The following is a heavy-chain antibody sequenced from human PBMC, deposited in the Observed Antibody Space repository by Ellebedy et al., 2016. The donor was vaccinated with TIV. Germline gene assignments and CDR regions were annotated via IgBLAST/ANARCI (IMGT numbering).Heavy chain of an antibody. Sequence: MPSETLSLTCIISAGSINNYYWNWIRQSPKKGLEWIGNVYYSGSNSYNPSLKSRVTISVDTSKNQFSLNPRSVTAADTAIYYCARRAAHCSRVSCYPKYYFDFWGQGALVTVSS. CDR3: ARRAAHCSRVSCYPKYYFDF. V-gene: IGHV4-59*01. CDR1: AGSINNYY. J-gene: IGHJ4*02. CDR2: VYYSGSN. D-gene: IGHD2-2*01.